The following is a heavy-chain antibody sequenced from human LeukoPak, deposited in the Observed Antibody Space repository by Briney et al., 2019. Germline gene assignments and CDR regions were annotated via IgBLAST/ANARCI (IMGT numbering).Heavy chain of an antibody. CDR2: ISRSGDTL. CDR3: AREVVIFPDYYYYGMDV. J-gene: IGHJ6*02. Sequence: GSLRLSCATSGFPFRDYYMTWIRQAPGKGLEWISYISRSGDTLYYADSVEGRFTISRGNAKNSLFLQMNSLRADDTAVYYCAREVVIFPDYYYYGMDVWGQGTTVTVSS. V-gene: IGHV3-11*01. CDR1: GFPFRDYY. D-gene: IGHD3-9*01.